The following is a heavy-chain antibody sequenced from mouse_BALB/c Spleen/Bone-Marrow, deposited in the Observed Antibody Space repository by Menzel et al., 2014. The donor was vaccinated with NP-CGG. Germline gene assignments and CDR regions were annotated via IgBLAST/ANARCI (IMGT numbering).Heavy chain of an antibody. J-gene: IGHJ4*01. Sequence: EVMLVESGGGLVQPGGSMKLSCVASGFTFSNYWMNWVRLSPEKGLEWVAEIRLKSNNYATHYAESVKGRFTISRDDSKSSVYLQMNNLRAEDTGIYYCTRVMDYWGQGTSVTVSS. V-gene: IGHV6-6*02. CDR2: IRLKSNNYAT. CDR3: TRVMDY. CDR1: GFTFSNYW.